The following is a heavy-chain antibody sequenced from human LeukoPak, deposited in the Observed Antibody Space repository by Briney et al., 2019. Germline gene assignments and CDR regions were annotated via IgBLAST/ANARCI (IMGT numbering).Heavy chain of an antibody. Sequence: QPGGSLRLSCAASGFIFSRYWMNWVRQAPGKGPVWVSRINSDGSSTSYADSVKGRFTISRDNAKNTLYLQMNSLRAEDTAVYYCARESGSYYYFDYWGQGTLVTVSS. CDR1: GFIFSRYW. CDR2: INSDGSST. J-gene: IGHJ4*02. CDR3: ARESGSYYYFDY. V-gene: IGHV3-74*01. D-gene: IGHD1-26*01.